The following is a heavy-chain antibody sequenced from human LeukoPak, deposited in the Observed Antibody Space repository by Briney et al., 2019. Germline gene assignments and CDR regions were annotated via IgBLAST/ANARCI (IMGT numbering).Heavy chain of an antibody. J-gene: IGHJ4*02. CDR3: ARDIGYNSDY. CDR1: GGSFSGYY. V-gene: IGHV4-34*01. Sequence: SETLSLTCAVYGGSFSGYYWSWIRQPPGKGLEWIGEINHSGSTNYNPSLKSRVTISVDTSKNQFSLKLSSVTAADTAAYYCARDIGYNSDYWGQGTLVTVSS. CDR2: INHSGST. D-gene: IGHD5-24*01.